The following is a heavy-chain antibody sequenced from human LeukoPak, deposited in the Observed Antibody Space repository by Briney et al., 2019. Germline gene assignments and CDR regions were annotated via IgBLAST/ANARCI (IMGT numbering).Heavy chain of an antibody. J-gene: IGHJ4*02. D-gene: IGHD3-9*01. CDR1: GYTFTGHF. CDR3: ARALRTDILTTDY. CDR2: INPNSGGA. Sequence: ASVKVSCKASGYTFTGHFVHWVRQAPGQGLEWMGWINPNSGGAKYAQNFQGRVSMTTDTSISTAYMEPSRLRSGDTAVYYCARALRTDILTTDYWGQGTLVTVSS. V-gene: IGHV1-2*02.